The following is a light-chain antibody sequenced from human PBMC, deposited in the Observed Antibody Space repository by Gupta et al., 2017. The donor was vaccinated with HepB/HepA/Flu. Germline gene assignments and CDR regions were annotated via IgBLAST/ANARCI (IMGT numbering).Light chain of an antibody. J-gene: IGKJ2*01. Sequence: EIVMTQSPATLSVSPGERATLSCRASQSVSRNLAWYQQKPGQAPRLLVYGASTRATGIPARFSGSGSGTGFTLTISSLQSEDFAVYYCQQYNNWPRTFGQGTKLEIK. CDR3: QQYNNWPRT. CDR1: QSVSRN. V-gene: IGKV3-15*01. CDR2: GAS.